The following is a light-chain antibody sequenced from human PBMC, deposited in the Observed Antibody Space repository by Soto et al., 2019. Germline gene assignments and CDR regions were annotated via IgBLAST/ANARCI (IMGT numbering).Light chain of an antibody. J-gene: IGKJ1*01. CDR3: QQYRSSPRT. CDR2: GAS. CDR1: QTVSGSY. V-gene: IGKV3-20*01. Sequence: EIVLTQSPGTLSLSPGERATLSCRASQTVSGSYLAWYQQKPGQAPRLLIYGASSRATGIPERFSGSGSGTDVTLTISRLEPEDFAVYYCQQYRSSPRTFGQGTKVEIK.